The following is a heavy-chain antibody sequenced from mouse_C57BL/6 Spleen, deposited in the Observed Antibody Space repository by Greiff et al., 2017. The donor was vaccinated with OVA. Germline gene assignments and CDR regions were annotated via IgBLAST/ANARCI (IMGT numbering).Heavy chain of an antibody. CDR3: ARGEDNSMGYYGSSGGWYFDV. CDR2: INPSNGGT. CDR1: GYTFTSYW. D-gene: IGHD1-1*01. V-gene: IGHV1-53*01. J-gene: IGHJ1*03. Sequence: QVQLQQPGTELVKPGASVKLSCKASGYTFTSYWMHWVKQRPGQGLEWIGNINPSNGGTNYNEKFKSKATLTVDKSSSTAYMQLSSLTSEDSAVYYCARGEDNSMGYYGSSGGWYFDVWGTGTTVTVSS.